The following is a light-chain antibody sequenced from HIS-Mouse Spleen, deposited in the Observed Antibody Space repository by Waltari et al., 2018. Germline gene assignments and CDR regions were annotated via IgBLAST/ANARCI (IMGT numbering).Light chain of an antibody. CDR2: DDS. V-gene: IGLV3-21*03. Sequence: SYVLTQPPSVSVAPGKTARITCGGNNIGSKSVHWYQQKPGQDPGLVVYDDSDRPSGIPGRFSGSNSGNTATLTISRVEAGDEADYYCQVWDSSSDHVVFGGGTKLTVL. CDR1: NIGSKS. CDR3: QVWDSSSDHVV. J-gene: IGLJ2*01.